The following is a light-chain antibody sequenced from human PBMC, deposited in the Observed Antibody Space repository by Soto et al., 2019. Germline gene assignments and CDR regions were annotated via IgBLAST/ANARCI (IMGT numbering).Light chain of an antibody. Sequence: QSALTQPASVSGSPGQSITISCTGTSSDVGGYNYVSWYQQHPGKAPKLMIYDVSNRPSGVSNRFSGSKSGNTASLTISGLQAEDEADYYCSSYTRSRTSYVVFGGGTKLTVL. J-gene: IGLJ2*01. V-gene: IGLV2-14*01. CDR3: SSYTRSRTSYVV. CDR1: SSDVGGYNY. CDR2: DVS.